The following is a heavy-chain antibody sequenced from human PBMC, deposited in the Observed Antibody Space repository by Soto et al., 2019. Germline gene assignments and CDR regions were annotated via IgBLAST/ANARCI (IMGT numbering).Heavy chain of an antibody. V-gene: IGHV3-11*01. CDR1: GLTFSDYY. CDR3: ARDDIAVAGISTYYYYGMDV. Sequence: PGGSLRLSCGASGLTFSDYYMSWIRQAPGKGLAWFSYISTSGSTIYYADSVKGRFTISRDSAKNSLYLQMSSLTAEDTAVYYCARDDIAVAGISTYYYYGMDVWGQGTTVTVSS. J-gene: IGHJ6*02. D-gene: IGHD6-19*01. CDR2: ISTSGSTI.